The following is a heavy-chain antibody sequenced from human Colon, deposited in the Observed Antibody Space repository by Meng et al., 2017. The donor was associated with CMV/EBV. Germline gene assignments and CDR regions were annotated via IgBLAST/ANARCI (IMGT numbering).Heavy chain of an antibody. V-gene: IGHV4-31*02. D-gene: IGHD6-19*01. J-gene: IGHJ5*02. CDR2: IFNSGAT. Sequence: ISSGGYYWRWIRQYPGKGLEWIGYIFNSGATSKNPSLSSRVVMSVDTSKNQFSLKLASVTAADTALYLCARGALGACTGSSCFSWGQGTLVTVSS. CDR3: ARGALGACTGSSCFS. CDR1: ISSGGYY.